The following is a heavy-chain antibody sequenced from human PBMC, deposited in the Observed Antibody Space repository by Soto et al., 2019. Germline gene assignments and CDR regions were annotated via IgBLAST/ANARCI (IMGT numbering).Heavy chain of an antibody. J-gene: IGHJ4*02. V-gene: IGHV4-34*01. CDR3: ARLEGLATISYYFDF. CDR2: IYYRGNA. Sequence: SGTLSLTCAVYGGSFSGSFWGWICQPPGKGLEWIGSIYYRGNAYYNPSLQTRVTISLDKSKSQFSLKLNSVTAADSAVYFCARLEGLATISYYFDFWGPGALVTVSS. CDR1: GGSFSGSF. D-gene: IGHD5-12*01.